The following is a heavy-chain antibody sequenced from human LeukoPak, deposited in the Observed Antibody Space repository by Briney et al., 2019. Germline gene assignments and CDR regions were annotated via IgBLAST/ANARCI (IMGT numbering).Heavy chain of an antibody. CDR1: GFTFSSYA. Sequence: GGSLRLSCAASGFTFSSYAMSWVRQAPGKGLEWVSAISGSGGSTYYADSVKGRFTISRDNSKNTLYLQMNSLRAEDTAVYYCAKRPFYDFWSGSDPGGWGQGTLVTVSS. CDR3: AKRPFYDFWSGSDPGG. CDR2: ISGSGGST. V-gene: IGHV3-23*01. J-gene: IGHJ4*02. D-gene: IGHD3-3*01.